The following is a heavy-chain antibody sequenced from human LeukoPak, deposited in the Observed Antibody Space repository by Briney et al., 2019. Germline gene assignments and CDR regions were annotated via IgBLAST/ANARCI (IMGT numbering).Heavy chain of an antibody. CDR2: IYYSGST. Sequence: PSETLSFTCTVSGGSISSYYSSWIRQPPGKGLEWIGYIYYSGSTNYNPSLKSRVTISVDTSKNQFSLKLSSVTAADTAVYYCARDLRITGTTPVYYYYGMDVWGQGTTVTVSS. V-gene: IGHV4-59*01. CDR3: ARDLRITGTTPVYYYYGMDV. CDR1: GGSISSYY. J-gene: IGHJ6*02. D-gene: IGHD1-7*01.